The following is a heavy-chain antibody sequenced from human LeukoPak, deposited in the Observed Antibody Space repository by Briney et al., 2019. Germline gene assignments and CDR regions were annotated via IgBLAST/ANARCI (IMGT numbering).Heavy chain of an antibody. CDR3: AREINGSGSYARSRYYYYMDV. V-gene: IGHV4-39*07. J-gene: IGHJ6*03. CDR2: INHSGST. D-gene: IGHD3-10*01. Sequence: SETLSLTCTVSGGSISSSSYYWSWIRQPPGRGLEWIGEINHSGSTNYNPSLKSRATISVDTSKNQFSLKLSSVTAADTAVYYCAREINGSGSYARSRYYYYMDVWGKGTTVTVSS. CDR1: GGSISSSSYY.